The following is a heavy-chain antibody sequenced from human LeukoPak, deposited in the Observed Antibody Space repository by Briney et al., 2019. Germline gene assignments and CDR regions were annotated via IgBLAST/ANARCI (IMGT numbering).Heavy chain of an antibody. Sequence: PGGSLRLSCAASGFTFSSYRMNWVRQAPGKGLEWVSYISSGSTTIYYADSVKGRFTISRDNAKNSLYLQMNSLRAEDTAVYYCARAYYYYYGMDVWGQGTTVTVSS. CDR2: ISSGSTTI. V-gene: IGHV3-48*01. CDR1: GFTFSSYR. CDR3: ARAYYYYYGMDV. J-gene: IGHJ6*02.